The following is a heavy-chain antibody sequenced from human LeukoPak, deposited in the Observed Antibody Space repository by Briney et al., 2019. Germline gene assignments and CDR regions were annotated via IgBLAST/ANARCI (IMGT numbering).Heavy chain of an antibody. J-gene: IGHJ4*02. D-gene: IGHD3-10*01. CDR2: IYYSGST. Sequence: SETLSLTCTVSDGSISSYYWSWIRQPPGKGLEWIGYIYYSGSTNYNPSLKSRVTISVDTSKNQFSLKLSSVTAADTAVYYCARGAGYGSGSYHYWGQGTLVTVSS. V-gene: IGHV4-59*01. CDR3: ARGAGYGSGSYHY. CDR1: DGSISSYY.